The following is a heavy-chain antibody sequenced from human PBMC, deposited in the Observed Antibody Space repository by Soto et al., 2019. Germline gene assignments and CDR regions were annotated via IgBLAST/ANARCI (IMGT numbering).Heavy chain of an antibody. CDR1: GFTVSSNY. J-gene: IGHJ3*02. CDR2: IYSGGST. V-gene: IGHV3-53*01. CDR3: ARVRSGYPDVFAI. Sequence: GGSLRLSCAASGFTVSSNYMSWVRQAPGKGLEWVSVIYSGGSTYYADSVKGRFTISRDNSKNTLYLQMNSLRAEDTAVYYCARVRSGYPDVFAIWGQGSLVT. D-gene: IGHD3-22*01.